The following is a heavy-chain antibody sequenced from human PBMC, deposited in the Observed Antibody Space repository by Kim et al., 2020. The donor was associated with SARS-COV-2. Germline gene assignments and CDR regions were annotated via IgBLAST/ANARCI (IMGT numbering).Heavy chain of an antibody. CDR2: IYSGGST. Sequence: GGSLRLSCAASGFTVSSNYMSWVRQAPGKGLEWVSVIYSGGSTYYADSVKGRFTISRDNSKNTLYLQMNSLRAEDTAVYYCARDRGYDSSGYYCPLDYWGQGTLVTVSS. V-gene: IGHV3-66*02. CDR3: ARDRGYDSSGYYCPLDY. J-gene: IGHJ4*02. CDR1: GFTVSSNY. D-gene: IGHD3-22*01.